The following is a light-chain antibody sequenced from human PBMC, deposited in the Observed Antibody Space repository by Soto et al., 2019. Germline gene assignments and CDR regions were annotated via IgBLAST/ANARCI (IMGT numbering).Light chain of an antibody. CDR2: GAS. CDR1: QSVDIN. V-gene: IGKV3-15*01. J-gene: IGKJ1*01. CDR3: QQYRNWPRT. Sequence: EIVLTQSPATLSVSPGDRVTLSCRASQSVDINLAWYQQRPGQAPRLLVYGASTKAADMPGRFSGRGSGTEFTLTVNNQQSEDFAVYYCQQYRNWPRTFGQGTKVEIK.